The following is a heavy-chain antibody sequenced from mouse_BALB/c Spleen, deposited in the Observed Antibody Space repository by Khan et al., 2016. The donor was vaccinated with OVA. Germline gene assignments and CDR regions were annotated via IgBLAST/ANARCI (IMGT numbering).Heavy chain of an antibody. Sequence: VQLKESGPGLVKPSQSLSLTCTVTGYSITSDYAWNWIRQFPGNKLEWMGYISSSGSTNYNPALKSRTPITRDTSKNPFFLQLNSVTTVDTATYYCAGDGSRYYFAMDYWGQGTSVTVSS. CDR3: AGDGSRYYFAMDY. J-gene: IGHJ4*01. CDR1: GYSITSDYA. D-gene: IGHD2-3*01. CDR2: ISSSGST. V-gene: IGHV3-2*02.